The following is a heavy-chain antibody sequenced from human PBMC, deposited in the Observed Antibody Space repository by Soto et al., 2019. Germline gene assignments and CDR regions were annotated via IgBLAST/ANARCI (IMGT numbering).Heavy chain of an antibody. CDR2: IYYSGSS. V-gene: IGHV4-31*02. Sequence: PSETLSLTXTVSGDSISRNGYFWTWVRQHPGKGLEWIGYIYYSGSSYYNPSLKSRVIISVDTSKNHFSLNLTAVTAADTAVYYCARGTMLRGPGYYYAMDVWGQGITVTVSS. CDR3: ARGTMLRGPGYYYAMDV. CDR1: GDSISRNGYF. D-gene: IGHD3-10*01. J-gene: IGHJ6*02.